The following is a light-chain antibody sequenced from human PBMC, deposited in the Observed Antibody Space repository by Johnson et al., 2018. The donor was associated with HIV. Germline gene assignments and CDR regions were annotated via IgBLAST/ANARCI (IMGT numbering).Light chain of an antibody. Sequence: QSVLTQPPSVSAAPGQKVTISCSGTTSNIGNNYVSWYQQLPGTAPKLLIYDNNKRPSGIPDRFSGSKSGTSATLGITGLQTGYEADYYCATWDSSLSAVRVFGTGTKVTVL. CDR1: TSNIGNNY. V-gene: IGLV1-51*01. J-gene: IGLJ1*01. CDR2: DNN. CDR3: ATWDSSLSAVRV.